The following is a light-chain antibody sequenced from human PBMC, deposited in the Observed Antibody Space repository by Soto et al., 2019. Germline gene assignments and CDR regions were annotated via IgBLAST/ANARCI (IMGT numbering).Light chain of an antibody. Sequence: IVLTQSPGTLSFSPWERATLSCRASQSVTRNYLAWYQHKPGQALRLLIYGAATRATGIPARFSGSGSGTDFTLTISRLEPEDLAVYYCQQYGRSTHSTLGPGTKVDIK. V-gene: IGKV3-20*01. CDR1: QSVTRNY. J-gene: IGKJ3*01. CDR3: QQYGRSTHST. CDR2: GAA.